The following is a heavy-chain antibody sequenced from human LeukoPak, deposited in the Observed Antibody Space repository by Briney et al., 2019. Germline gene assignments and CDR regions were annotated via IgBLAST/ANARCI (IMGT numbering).Heavy chain of an antibody. D-gene: IGHD3-10*01. J-gene: IGHJ5*02. V-gene: IGHV4-30-2*01. CDR1: GGSISSGGYS. CDR3: ARGLGDYGSGSYYNNWFDP. CDR2: IYHSGST. Sequence: SETLSLTCAVSGGSISSGGYSWGWIRQPPGKGLEWIGYIYHSGSTYYNPSLKSRVTISVDRSKNQFSLKLSSVTAADTAVYYCARGLGDYGSGSYYNNWFDPWGQGTLVTVSS.